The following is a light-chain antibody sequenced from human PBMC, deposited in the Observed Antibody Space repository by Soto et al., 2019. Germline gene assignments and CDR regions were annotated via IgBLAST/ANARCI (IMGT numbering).Light chain of an antibody. CDR2: ASS. V-gene: IGKV1-12*01. Sequence: DIQMTQSPSSVSASVGDTVTITCRASQDILSWLAWYQQNPGEAPRLLIYASSNLQSGVPSRFSGSRSGTEFSLTISSLQPEDFATYYCQQANTFPITFGPGTRLDIK. J-gene: IGKJ3*01. CDR3: QQANTFPIT. CDR1: QDILSW.